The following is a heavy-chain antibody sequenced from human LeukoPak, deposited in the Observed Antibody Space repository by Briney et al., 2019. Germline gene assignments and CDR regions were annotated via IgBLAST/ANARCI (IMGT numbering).Heavy chain of an antibody. CDR2: IGTAGDT. V-gene: IGHV3-13*01. D-gene: IGHD3-10*01. CDR3: ARGPITMVRGVIITEYYFDY. CDR1: GFTFSSYS. J-gene: IGHJ4*02. Sequence: PGGSLRLSCAASGFTFSSYSMNWVRQAPGKGLEWVSAIGTAGDTYYPGSVKGRFTISRENAKNSLYLQMNSLRAGDTAVYYCARGPITMVRGVIITEYYFDYWGQGTLVTVSS.